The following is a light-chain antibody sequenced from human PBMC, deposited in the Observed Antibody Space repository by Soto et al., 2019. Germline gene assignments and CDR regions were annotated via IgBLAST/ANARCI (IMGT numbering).Light chain of an antibody. Sequence: EIVLTQSPGTLSLSPGERATLSCRASQSVSSTYVAWYQQRPGQTPKLLIYEASTRATGIPDRFSGSGSGTDYTLTIGRLEPDDFAVYYCQQYGNSPQTFXQGTKVDIK. V-gene: IGKV3-20*01. CDR1: QSVSSTY. J-gene: IGKJ1*01. CDR2: EAS. CDR3: QQYGNSPQT.